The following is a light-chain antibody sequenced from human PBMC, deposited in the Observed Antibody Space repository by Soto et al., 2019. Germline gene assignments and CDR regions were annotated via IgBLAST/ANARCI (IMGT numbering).Light chain of an antibody. Sequence: PGEIATLSCRASQSVSSYLAWYQQKPGQAPRLLIYAASSRATGIPDRFSGSGSGTDFTLTISRLEPEDFAVYYCHQYGTSVGTFGQGTKVDIK. J-gene: IGKJ1*01. CDR1: QSVSSY. CDR2: AAS. V-gene: IGKV3-20*01. CDR3: HQYGTSVGT.